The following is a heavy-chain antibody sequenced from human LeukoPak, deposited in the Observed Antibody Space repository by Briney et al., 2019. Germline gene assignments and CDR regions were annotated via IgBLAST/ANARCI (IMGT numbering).Heavy chain of an antibody. CDR3: ARAIRTGYYIYYFDY. D-gene: IGHD3/OR15-3a*01. Sequence: ASVKVSCKASGYTFTSYDINWVRQATGQGLEWMGWMNPNSGNTGYAQKLQGRVTITRNTSISTAYMELNSLRSEDTAVYYCARAIRTGYYIYYFDYWGQGTLVTVSS. CDR1: GYTFTSYD. J-gene: IGHJ4*02. V-gene: IGHV1-8*03. CDR2: MNPNSGNT.